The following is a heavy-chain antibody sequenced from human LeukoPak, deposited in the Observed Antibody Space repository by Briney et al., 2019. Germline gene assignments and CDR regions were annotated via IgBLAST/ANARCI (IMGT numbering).Heavy chain of an antibody. J-gene: IGHJ4*02. V-gene: IGHV1-18*01. CDR2: ISAYNGNT. Sequence: ASVKVSCKASGFTFTSYGISWVRQAPGQGLEWMGWISAYNGNTNYAQKLQGRVTMTTDTSTSTAYMELRSLRSDDTAVYYCARDPYVDTAMVPGYWGQGTLVTVSS. D-gene: IGHD5-18*01. CDR3: ARDPYVDTAMVPGY. CDR1: GFTFTSYG.